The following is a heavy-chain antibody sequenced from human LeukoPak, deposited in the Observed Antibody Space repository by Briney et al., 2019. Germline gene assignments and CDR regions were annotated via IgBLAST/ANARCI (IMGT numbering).Heavy chain of an antibody. D-gene: IGHD3-22*01. J-gene: IGHJ4*02. CDR3: ARTLTYYYDSSGYLLRAQNDY. V-gene: IGHV1-2*06. Sequence: ASVKVSCKASGYTFTGYYMHWVRQAPGQGLEWMGRINPNSGGTNYAQKFQGRVTMTGDTSISTAYMELSRLRSDDTAVYYCARTLTYYYDSSGYLLRAQNDYWGQGTLVTVSS. CDR1: GYTFTGYY. CDR2: INPNSGGT.